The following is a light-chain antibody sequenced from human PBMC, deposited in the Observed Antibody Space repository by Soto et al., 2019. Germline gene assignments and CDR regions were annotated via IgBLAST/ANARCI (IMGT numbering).Light chain of an antibody. CDR1: QSISSY. CDR2: AAS. J-gene: IGKJ1*01. Sequence: DIQMTQSPSSLSASVGDRVTITCRASQSISSYLNWYQQKPGKAPKLLIYAASSLQSGVPSRFSGSGSGTEFTLTILSLQPEDFATYYCQQSFTTPWTFGQGTKVDIK. CDR3: QQSFTTPWT. V-gene: IGKV1-39*01.